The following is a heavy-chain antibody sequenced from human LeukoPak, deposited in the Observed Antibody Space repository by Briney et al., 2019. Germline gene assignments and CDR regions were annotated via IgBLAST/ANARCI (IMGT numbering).Heavy chain of an antibody. CDR3: ARRLTQYDCFDP. CDR2: TYYRSTWYN. CDR1: GDSVPSSSVT. V-gene: IGHV6-1*01. Sequence: SQTLSLTCAISGDSVPSSSVTWNWIRQYPSRGLERLGRTYYRSTWYNDYAVSVRGRITVNPDTSKNQFSLHLNSVTPEDTAVYYCARRLTQYDCFDPWGQGILVTVSS. J-gene: IGHJ5*02. D-gene: IGHD2-2*01.